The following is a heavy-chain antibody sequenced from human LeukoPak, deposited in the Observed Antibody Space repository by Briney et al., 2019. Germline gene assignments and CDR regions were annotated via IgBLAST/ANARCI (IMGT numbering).Heavy chain of an antibody. Sequence: SETLSLTCTVSGGSISSSSYYWGWIRQPPGKGLEWIGSIYYSGSTYYNPSLKSRVTISVDTSKNQFSLKLSSVTAADTAVYYCASAPEYSNHWFDPWGQGTLVTVSS. CDR1: GGSISSSSYY. CDR3: ASAPEYSNHWFDP. V-gene: IGHV4-39*07. J-gene: IGHJ5*02. CDR2: IYYSGST. D-gene: IGHD4-11*01.